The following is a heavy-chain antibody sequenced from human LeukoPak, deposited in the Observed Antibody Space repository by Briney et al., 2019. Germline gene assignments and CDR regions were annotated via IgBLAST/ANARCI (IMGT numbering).Heavy chain of an antibody. CDR1: GFTFNSHA. CDR2: ISDNGGRT. CDR3: AKDFGRNLGGPGY. Sequence: GGSLRLSCAASGFTFNSHAMSWVRQAPGQGLEWVSGISDNGGRTYYADSVKGRFAISRDDSKSTLYLQMNSLRGEDTAVYYCAKDFGRNLGGPGYWGRGTLVIVSS. J-gene: IGHJ4*02. V-gene: IGHV3-23*01. D-gene: IGHD1-14*01.